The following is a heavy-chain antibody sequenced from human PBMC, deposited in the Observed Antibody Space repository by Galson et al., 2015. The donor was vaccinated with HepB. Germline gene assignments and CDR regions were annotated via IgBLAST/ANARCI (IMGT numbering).Heavy chain of an antibody. J-gene: IGHJ5*02. CDR3: AKEGEGAGKAILDP. Sequence: SLRLSCAASGFTFSLYAMTWVRQAPGKGLEWLSAITDSGAGTYYADSVRGRFSVSRDNSKNTLYLQMSDLRIEDTAVYYCAKEGEGAGKAILDPWGQGTLVTVSS. CDR1: GFTFSLYA. D-gene: IGHD6-19*01. V-gene: IGHV3-23*01. CDR2: ITDSGAGT.